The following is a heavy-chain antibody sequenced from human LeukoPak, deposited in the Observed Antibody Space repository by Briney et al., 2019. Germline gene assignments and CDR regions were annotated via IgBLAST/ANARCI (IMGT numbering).Heavy chain of an antibody. J-gene: IGHJ4*02. Sequence: SETLSLTCTVSGGSISSYYWSWIRQPPGKGLEWIGYIYYSGSTNYNPSLKSRVTISVDTSKNQFSLKLSSVTAADTAVYYCARGKPAPGDYWGQGTLVTVSS. CDR2: IYYSGST. D-gene: IGHD2-2*01. CDR3: ARGKPAPGDY. V-gene: IGHV4-59*01. CDR1: GGSISSYY.